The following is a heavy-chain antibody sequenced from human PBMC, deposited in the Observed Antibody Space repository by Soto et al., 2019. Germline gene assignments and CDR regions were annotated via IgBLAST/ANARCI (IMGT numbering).Heavy chain of an antibody. CDR2: IIPILGIA. CDR1: GGTVSNYT. D-gene: IGHD2-2*01. Sequence: GASVKVSFRASGGTVSNYTISWVRQAPGQKQKRMGRIIPILGIANYAQKFQGRVTITADKSTSTAYMELSSLRSEDTAVYYCVRDREDIVVVPAAMYYYYMDVWGKGTTVTVSS. V-gene: IGHV1-69*04. CDR3: VRDREDIVVVPAAMYYYYMDV. J-gene: IGHJ6*03.